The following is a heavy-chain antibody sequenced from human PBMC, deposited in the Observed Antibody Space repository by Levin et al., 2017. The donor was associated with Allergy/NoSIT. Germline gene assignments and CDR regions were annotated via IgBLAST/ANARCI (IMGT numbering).Heavy chain of an antibody. V-gene: IGHV4-34*01. CDR3: ARDPATYSSSWYGAFDI. Sequence: PSETLSLTCAVYGGSFSGYYWSWIRQPPGKGLEWIGEINHSGSTNYNPSLKSRVTISVDTSKNQFSLKLSSVTAADTAVYYCARDPATYSSSWYGAFDIWGQGTMVTVSS. J-gene: IGHJ3*02. CDR2: INHSGST. CDR1: GGSFSGYY. D-gene: IGHD6-13*01.